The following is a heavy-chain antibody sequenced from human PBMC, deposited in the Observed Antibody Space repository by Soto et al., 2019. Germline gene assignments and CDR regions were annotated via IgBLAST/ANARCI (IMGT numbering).Heavy chain of an antibody. Sequence: QVLLVQSGAEVKKPGSSVKVSCKASGDTFSSYAISWVRQAPGHGLEWMGGIIPLYGTANYAQKFQDRVTITADESTSTAYMELSSLTSDDTAVYYCARDLGGCSAGSCRYNWLDPMGQGTLVTVSS. J-gene: IGHJ5*02. D-gene: IGHD2-15*01. CDR2: IIPLYGTA. CDR1: GDTFSSYA. CDR3: ARDLGGCSAGSCRYNWLDP. V-gene: IGHV1-69*01.